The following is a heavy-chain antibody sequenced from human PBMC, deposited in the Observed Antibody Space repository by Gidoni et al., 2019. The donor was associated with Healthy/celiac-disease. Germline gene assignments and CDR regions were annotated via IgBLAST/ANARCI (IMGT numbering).Heavy chain of an antibody. CDR1: GGSISSSSYY. Sequence: QLQLQESGPGLVKPSETLSLTCTVSGGSISSSSYYWGWLRQPPGKGLEWIGSIYYSGSTYYNPSLKSRVTISVDTSKNQFSLKLSSVTAADTAVYYCARHIPRGRNYDILTGPNWFDPWGQGTLVTVSS. D-gene: IGHD3-9*01. CDR3: ARHIPRGRNYDILTGPNWFDP. CDR2: IYYSGST. V-gene: IGHV4-39*01. J-gene: IGHJ5*02.